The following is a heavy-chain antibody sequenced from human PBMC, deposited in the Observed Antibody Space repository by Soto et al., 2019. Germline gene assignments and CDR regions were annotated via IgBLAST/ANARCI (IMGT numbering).Heavy chain of an antibody. J-gene: IGHJ4*02. Sequence: GGSLRLSCAASGFTFGDYWMHWVRQPPGKGPEWVSRMTGDGRTTQYADSVKGRFTASRDNAKSTLYLQMNSLRAEDTAVYYCATAEVDYWGPGTLVTAPQ. CDR1: GFTFGDYW. CDR3: ATAEVDY. CDR2: MTGDGRTT. V-gene: IGHV3-74*03.